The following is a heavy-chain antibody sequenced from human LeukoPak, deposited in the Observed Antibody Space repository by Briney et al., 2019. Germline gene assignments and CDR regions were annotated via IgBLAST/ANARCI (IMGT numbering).Heavy chain of an antibody. CDR1: GYTFTSYD. J-gene: IGHJ4*02. V-gene: IGHV1-8*01. Sequence: ASVKVSCKASGYTFTSYDINWVRQATGQGLEWMGWMNPNSGNTGYAQKFQGRVTMTRNTSISTAYMELSSLRSEDTAVYYCARGTGHCSSTSCYKGKDYWGQGTLVTVSS. D-gene: IGHD2-2*02. CDR3: ARGTGHCSSTSCYKGKDY. CDR2: MNPNSGNT.